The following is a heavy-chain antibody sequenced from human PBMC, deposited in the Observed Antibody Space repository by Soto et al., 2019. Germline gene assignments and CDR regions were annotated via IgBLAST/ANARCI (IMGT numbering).Heavy chain of an antibody. Sequence: QVQLVQSGADVQRPGSSVRVSCKASGDTFNFYSINWVRQAPGLGLQWMGRIYPNLSMSNYAPRFQGRVTMTADKSTSTAYMELSSLRSEDTAMYYCATSYGSGYRAFDSWGQGALVTVSS. V-gene: IGHV1-69*02. J-gene: IGHJ4*02. CDR2: IYPNLSMS. CDR1: GDTFNFYS. D-gene: IGHD3-10*01. CDR3: ATSYGSGYRAFDS.